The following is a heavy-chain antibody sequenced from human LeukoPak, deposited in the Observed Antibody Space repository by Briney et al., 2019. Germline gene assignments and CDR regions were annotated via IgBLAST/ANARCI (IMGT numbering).Heavy chain of an antibody. J-gene: IGHJ3*02. V-gene: IGHV3-33*01. D-gene: IGHD6-13*01. CDR2: IWYDGSNK. CDR1: GFTFSSYG. Sequence: GGSLRLSCAASGFTFSSYGMHWVRQAPGKGLEWVAVIWYDGSNKYYADSVKGRFTISRDNSKNTLYLQMNSLRAEDTAVYYCARERRAAAGSDAFDIWGQGTMVTVSS. CDR3: ARERRAAAGSDAFDI.